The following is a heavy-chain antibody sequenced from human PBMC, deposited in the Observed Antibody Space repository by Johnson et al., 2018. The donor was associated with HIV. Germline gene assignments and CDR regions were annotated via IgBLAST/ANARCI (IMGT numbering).Heavy chain of an antibody. J-gene: IGHJ3*02. CDR1: GFTFDDYG. D-gene: IGHD2-15*01. V-gene: IGHV3-9*01. CDR2: ISWNSGSI. CDR3: AKDRWWEPTDAFDI. Sequence: VQLVESGGGLVQPGRSLRPSCAASGFTFDDYGMHWVRQAPGKGLEWVSGISWNSGSIGYEAHVKGRFTIPRDNAKNSLYLQMNSLRAEDTALYYCAKDRWWEPTDAFDIWGQGTMVTVSS.